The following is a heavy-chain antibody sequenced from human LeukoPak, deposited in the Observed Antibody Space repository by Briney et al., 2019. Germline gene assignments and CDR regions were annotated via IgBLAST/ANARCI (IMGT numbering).Heavy chain of an antibody. Sequence: PGGSLRLSCAAPGFAFSSYSMNWVRQAPGKGLEWVSYISSSSSTIYYADSVKGRFTISRDNAKNSLYLQMNSLRAEDTAVYYCARGSGSYSFNLLGFDPWGQGTLVTVSS. CDR3: ARGSGSYSFNLLGFDP. CDR2: ISSSSSTI. J-gene: IGHJ5*02. D-gene: IGHD1-26*01. CDR1: GFAFSSYS. V-gene: IGHV3-48*01.